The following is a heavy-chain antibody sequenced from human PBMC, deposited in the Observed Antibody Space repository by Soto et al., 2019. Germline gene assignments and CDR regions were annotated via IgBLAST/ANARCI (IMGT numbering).Heavy chain of an antibody. CDR3: ASIVVVVAASRSFDY. J-gene: IGHJ4*02. Sequence: PGGSLRLSCSASGFTFSSYSMNWVRQAPGKGLEWVSSISSSSSYIYYADSVKGRFTISRDNAKNSLYLQMNSLRAEDTAVYYCASIVVVVAASRSFDYWGQGTLVTVSS. D-gene: IGHD2-15*01. V-gene: IGHV3-21*04. CDR2: ISSSSSYI. CDR1: GFTFSSYS.